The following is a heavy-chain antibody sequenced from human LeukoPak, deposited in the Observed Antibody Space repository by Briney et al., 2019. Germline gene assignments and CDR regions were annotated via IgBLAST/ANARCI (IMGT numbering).Heavy chain of an antibody. D-gene: IGHD2-15*01. V-gene: IGHV4-4*09. CDR3: ARDRLCSGGSCTEA. Sequence: WETLSLTCTVSGGSISSYYWSWIRQPPGKGLEWIGDIYTSGTTNYHPSLKSRVTMSVDTSKNQFSLKLSSVTAADTAVYYCARDRLCSGGSCTEAWGQGTLVTVSS. CDR2: IYTSGTT. CDR1: GGSISSYY. J-gene: IGHJ4*02.